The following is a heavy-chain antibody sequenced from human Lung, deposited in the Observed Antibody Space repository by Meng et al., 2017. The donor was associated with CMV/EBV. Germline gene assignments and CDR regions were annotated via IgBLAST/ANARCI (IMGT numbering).Heavy chain of an antibody. CDR1: GGSISSYY. J-gene: IGHJ6*02. CDR2: IYYSGST. Sequence: SXTVSGGSISSYYWSWIRQPPGKGLEWLAYIYYSGSTNYNPSLKSRVTISVDTSKNQFSLKMSSVTAADTAVYYCARSDFWSGYGMDVWGQGTTVTVSS. V-gene: IGHV4-59*01. CDR3: ARSDFWSGYGMDV. D-gene: IGHD3-3*01.